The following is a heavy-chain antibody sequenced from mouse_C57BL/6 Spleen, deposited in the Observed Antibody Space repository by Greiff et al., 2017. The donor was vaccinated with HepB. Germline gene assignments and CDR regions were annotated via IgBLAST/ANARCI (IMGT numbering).Heavy chain of an antibody. D-gene: IGHD1-1*01. Sequence: EVKLMESGAELVRPGASVKLSCTASGFNIKDDYMHWVKQRPEQGLEWIGWIDPENGDTEYASKFQGKATITADTSSNTAYLQLSSLTSEDTAVYYCTTSGSTYYYAMDYWGQGTSVTVSS. V-gene: IGHV14-4*01. J-gene: IGHJ4*01. CDR3: TTSGSTYYYAMDY. CDR2: IDPENGDT. CDR1: GFNIKDDY.